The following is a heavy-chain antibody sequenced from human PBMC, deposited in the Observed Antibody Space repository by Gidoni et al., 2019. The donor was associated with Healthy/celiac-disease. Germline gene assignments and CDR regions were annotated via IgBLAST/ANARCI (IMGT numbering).Heavy chain of an antibody. CDR2: ISGSGGST. Sequence: EVQLLESGGGLVQPGGSRGLSCPASGFTFSSYAMSWVRQAPGKGLEWVSAISGSGGSTYYADSVKGRFTISRDNSKNTLYLQMNSLRAEDTAVYYCAKKVVVVAIYYFDYWGQGTLVTVSS. CDR3: AKKVVVVAIYYFDY. V-gene: IGHV3-23*01. CDR1: GFTFSSYA. J-gene: IGHJ4*02. D-gene: IGHD2-15*01.